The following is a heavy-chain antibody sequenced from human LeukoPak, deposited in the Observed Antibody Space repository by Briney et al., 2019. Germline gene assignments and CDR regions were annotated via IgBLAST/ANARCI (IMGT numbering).Heavy chain of an antibody. J-gene: IGHJ5*02. CDR3: ARRGGHSWDVGNWFDP. V-gene: IGHV4-59*08. D-gene: IGHD6-13*01. CDR2: IYYSGST. CDR1: GGSISSYY. Sequence: PSETLSLTCTVSGGSISSYYWSWIRQPPGKGLEWIGYIYYSGSTNYNPSLKSRVTISVDTSKNQFSLKLSSVTAADTAVYYCARRGGHSWDVGNWFDPWGQGTPVTVSS.